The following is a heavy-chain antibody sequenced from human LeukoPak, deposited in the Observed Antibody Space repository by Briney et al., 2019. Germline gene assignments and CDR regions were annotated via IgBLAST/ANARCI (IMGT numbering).Heavy chain of an antibody. CDR3: ARLFRNYMDV. J-gene: IGHJ6*03. V-gene: IGHV1-2*02. Sequence: GASVKVSCKASGYTFTDYYMHWVRQAPGQGLEWMGWINPHSGGTNYAQKFQGRVTMTRDTSISTAYMELSRLRSDDTAVYYCARLFRNYMDVWGKGTTVTVSS. CDR2: INPHSGGT. CDR1: GYTFTDYY. D-gene: IGHD2-21*01.